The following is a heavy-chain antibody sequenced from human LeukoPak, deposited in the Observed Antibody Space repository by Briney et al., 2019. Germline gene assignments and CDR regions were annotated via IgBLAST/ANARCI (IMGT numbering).Heavy chain of an antibody. V-gene: IGHV4-34*01. D-gene: IGHD3-22*01. J-gene: IGHJ4*02. CDR3: ARRVGYYYDSSGYYYFDY. Sequence: HSGSTTYNPSLKSRVTISVDTSRNQFSLKLSSVTAADTAVYYCARRVGYYYDSSGYYYFDYWGQGTLVTVSS. CDR2: HSGST.